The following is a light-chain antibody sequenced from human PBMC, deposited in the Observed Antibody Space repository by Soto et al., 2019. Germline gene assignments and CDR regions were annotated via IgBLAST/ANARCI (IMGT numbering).Light chain of an antibody. CDR3: AAWDDSLNGWV. Sequence: QSVLTQPPSASGTPGQRVTISCSGSSSNIGSNTVNWYQQLPGTAPKLLIYSNNQRPSGVPDRFSGSKSGTSASLAISGLQSEDEADYDCAAWDDSLNGWVFGGGPKLTVL. V-gene: IGLV1-44*01. J-gene: IGLJ3*02. CDR2: SNN. CDR1: SSNIGSNT.